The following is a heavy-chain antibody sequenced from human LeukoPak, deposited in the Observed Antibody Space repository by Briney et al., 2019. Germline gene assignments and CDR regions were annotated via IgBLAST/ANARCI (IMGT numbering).Heavy chain of an antibody. J-gene: IGHJ6*03. CDR3: ASQPVRYGDYYYYYYYMDV. CDR1: GYSISSGYY. CDR2: IYHSGST. D-gene: IGHD4-17*01. V-gene: IGHV4-38-2*02. Sequence: SETLSLTCTVSGYSISSGYYWGWIRQPPGKGLEWIGSIYHSGSTYYNPSLKSRVTISVDTSKNQFSLKLSSVTAADTAVYYCASQPVRYGDYYYYYYYMDVWGKGTTVTISS.